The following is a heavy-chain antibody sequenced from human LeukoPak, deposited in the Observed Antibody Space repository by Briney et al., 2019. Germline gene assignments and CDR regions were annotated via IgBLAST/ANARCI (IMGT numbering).Heavy chain of an antibody. J-gene: IGHJ3*02. Sequence: PGGSLRLSCAASGSTFSSYGMHWVRQAPGKGLEWVAVISYDGSNKYYVDSVKGRFTISRDNSKNTLFLQMNSLRGEDTAVYYCAREAIGTTKSDDAFDIWGQGTMVTVSS. CDR2: ISYDGSNK. CDR3: AREAIGTTKSDDAFDI. D-gene: IGHD1-1*01. CDR1: GSTFSSYG. V-gene: IGHV3-30*03.